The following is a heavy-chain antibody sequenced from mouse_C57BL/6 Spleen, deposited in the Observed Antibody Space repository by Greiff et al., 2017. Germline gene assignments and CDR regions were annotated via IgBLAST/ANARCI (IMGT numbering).Heavy chain of an antibody. J-gene: IGHJ2*01. CDR2: IYPGSGST. V-gene: IGHV1-55*01. D-gene: IGHD1-1*01. CDR1: GYTFTSYW. Sequence: QVQLQQPGAELVKPGASVKMSCKASGYTFTSYWITWVKQRPGQGLEWIGDIYPGSGSTNYNEKFKSKATLTVDTSSSTAYMQLSSLTSEDSAVYYCARYGYYGSSPYFDYWGQGTTLTVSS. CDR3: ARYGYYGSSPYFDY.